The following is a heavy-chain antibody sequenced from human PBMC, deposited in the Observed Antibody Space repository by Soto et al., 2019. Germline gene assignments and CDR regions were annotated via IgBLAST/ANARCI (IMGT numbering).Heavy chain of an antibody. CDR3: TNHIYDFWSGPPYYYMDV. CDR2: IRSKANSYAT. D-gene: IGHD3-3*01. J-gene: IGHJ6*03. CDR1: GFTFSGSA. V-gene: IGHV3-73*01. Sequence: PGESLKISCAASGFTFSGSAMHWVRQASGKGLEWVGRIRSKANSYATAYAASVKGRFTISRDDSKNTAYLQMNSLKTEDTAVYYCTNHIYDFWSGPPYYYMDVWGKGTTVTVSS.